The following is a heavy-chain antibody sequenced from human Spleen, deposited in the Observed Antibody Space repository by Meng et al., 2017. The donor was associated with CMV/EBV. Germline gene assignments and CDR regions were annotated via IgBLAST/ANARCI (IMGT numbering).Heavy chain of an antibody. CDR3: AREEFLGGYSYGLDYYYGMDV. Sequence: GGSLRLSCAASGFTFSSHGMHWVRQAAGKGLEWVAFIRYDGSNKYYADSVKGRFTISRDNSKNTLYLQMNSLRAEDTAVYYCAREEFLGGYSYGLDYYYGMDVWGQGTTVTVSS. CDR1: GFTFSSHG. CDR2: IRYDGSNK. V-gene: IGHV3-30*02. D-gene: IGHD5-18*01. J-gene: IGHJ6*02.